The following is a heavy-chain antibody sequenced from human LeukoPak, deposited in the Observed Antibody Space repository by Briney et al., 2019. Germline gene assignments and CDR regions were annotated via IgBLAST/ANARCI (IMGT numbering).Heavy chain of an antibody. Sequence: KSGPALVKPTQTLTLTCTFSGFSLSTSGMCVSWIRQPPGKALEWLALIDWDDDKYYSTSLKTRLTISKDTSKNQVVLTMTNMDPVDTATYYCARTRAVSSSSGWYLRYYFDYWGQGTLVTVSS. CDR2: IDWDDDK. D-gene: IGHD6-19*01. CDR3: ARTRAVSSSSGWYLRYYFDY. V-gene: IGHV2-70*01. J-gene: IGHJ4*02. CDR1: GFSLSTSGMC.